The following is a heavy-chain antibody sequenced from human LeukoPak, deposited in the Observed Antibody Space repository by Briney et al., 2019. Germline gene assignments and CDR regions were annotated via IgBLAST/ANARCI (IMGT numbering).Heavy chain of an antibody. CDR3: GRDRVGGCFDY. V-gene: IGHV3-21*01. J-gene: IGHJ4*02. D-gene: IGHD1-26*01. CDR1: RLTFSIDT. Sequence: GGSLRLSCAASRLTFSIDTMNWGRQAPGKRLEWVSSNCDYSTDMYYADSVKGRFAIYRDNAKNSLYLQMNSLSAEDTALYYWGRDRVGGCFDYSGQGTLVTVSS. CDR2: NCDYSTDM.